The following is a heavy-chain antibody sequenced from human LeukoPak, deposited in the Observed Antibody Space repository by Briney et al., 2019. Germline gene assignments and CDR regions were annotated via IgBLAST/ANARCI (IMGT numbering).Heavy chain of an antibody. CDR1: GYTFTGCY. CDR2: INPNSGGT. D-gene: IGHD5-24*01. V-gene: IGHV1-2*02. Sequence: ASVKVSCKASGYTFTGCYMHWVRQAPGQGLEWMGWINPNSGGTNYAQKFQGRVTMTRDTSISTAYMELSRLRSDDTAVYYCARDGGVREMATIPPGYWGQGTLVTVSS. CDR3: ARDGGVREMATIPPGY. J-gene: IGHJ4*02.